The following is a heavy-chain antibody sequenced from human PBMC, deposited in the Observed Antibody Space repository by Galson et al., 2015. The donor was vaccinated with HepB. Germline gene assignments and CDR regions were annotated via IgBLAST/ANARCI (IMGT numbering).Heavy chain of an antibody. CDR1: GFTFSSYS. J-gene: IGHJ4*02. CDR2: INPVSSFT. Sequence: CAASGFTFSSYSMNWIRQAPGKGLEWVAYINPVSSFTNYADSVKGRFTISRDNARKSLNLQMNSLRAEDTAVYYCAAGCDYWGRGTLVTVSS. CDR3: AAGCDY. V-gene: IGHV3-21*05.